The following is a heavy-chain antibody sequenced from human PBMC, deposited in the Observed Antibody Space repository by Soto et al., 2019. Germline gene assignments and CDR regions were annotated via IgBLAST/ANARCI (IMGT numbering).Heavy chain of an antibody. Sequence: EVQLLESGGGLVQPGGSLRLSCAASGFTFTNVAMTWVRQAPGKGLEWVSTITDSGGSTDYADSVKGRFTISRDNSKSTLYLQMNNLRTEDTGVYYCVSQPHWARPFESWGQGTLVNVSS. V-gene: IGHV3-23*01. CDR2: ITDSGGST. J-gene: IGHJ4*02. D-gene: IGHD7-27*01. CDR1: GFTFTNVA. CDR3: VSQPHWARPFES.